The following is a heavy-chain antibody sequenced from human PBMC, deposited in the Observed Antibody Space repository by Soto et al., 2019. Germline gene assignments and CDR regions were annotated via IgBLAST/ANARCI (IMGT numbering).Heavy chain of an antibody. D-gene: IGHD2-2*01. CDR3: ATSRPGTIYGALEI. Sequence: QVQLQESGPGLVKPSETLSLTCTVSGGSIRSYYWSWIRQPPGKGLEWVGYISYSGNTNYNPSLKSRVTISLDTAKNQLSLKLSSVPPADTAVYYCATSRPGTIYGALEIWGQGTMVTVSS. J-gene: IGHJ3*02. V-gene: IGHV4-59*01. CDR1: GGSIRSYY. CDR2: ISYSGNT.